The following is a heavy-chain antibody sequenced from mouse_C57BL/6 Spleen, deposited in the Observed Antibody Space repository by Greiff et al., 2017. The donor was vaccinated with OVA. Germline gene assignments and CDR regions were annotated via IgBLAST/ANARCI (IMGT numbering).Heavy chain of an antibody. J-gene: IGHJ1*03. V-gene: IGHV4-1*01. CDR1: GIDFSRYW. Sequence: EVKLVESGGGLVQPGGSLKLSCAASGIDFSRYWMSWVRRAPGKGLEWIGEINPDSSTINYAPSLKDKFIISRDNAKNTLYLQMSKVRSEDTALYYCARNSFYGTHWYFDVWGTGTTVTVSS. CDR3: ARNSFYGTHWYFDV. D-gene: IGHD1-1*01. CDR2: INPDSSTI.